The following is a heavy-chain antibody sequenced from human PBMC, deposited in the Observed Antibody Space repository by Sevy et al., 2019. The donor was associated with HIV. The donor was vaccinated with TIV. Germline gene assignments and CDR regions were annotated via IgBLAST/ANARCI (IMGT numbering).Heavy chain of an antibody. CDR1: GFTFSSYS. V-gene: IGHV3-48*01. CDR2: ISSSSGTI. Sequence: GGFLRLSCAASGFTFSSYSMSWVRQAPGKGLEWVSYISSSSGTIYYADSVKGRFTISRDNAKNSLYLQMNSLRAEDTAVYYCARDWQQDYYDSSGYYDYWGQGTLVTVSS. D-gene: IGHD3-22*01. CDR3: ARDWQQDYYDSSGYYDY. J-gene: IGHJ4*02.